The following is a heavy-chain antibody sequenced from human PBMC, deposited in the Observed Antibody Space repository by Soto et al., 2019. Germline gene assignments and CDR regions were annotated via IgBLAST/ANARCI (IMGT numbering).Heavy chain of an antibody. CDR3: ARDFGYGDYVDC. V-gene: IGHV3-48*02. Sequence: PGGSLRLSCAASGFGFNGYDMHWVRQAPGKNLEWVSYISSGSITIYYADSVKGRFTISRDNAKNSLYLQLNSLRDEDTAVYYCARDFGYGDYVDCWGQGTLVTVSS. D-gene: IGHD4-17*01. CDR1: GFGFNGYD. J-gene: IGHJ4*02. CDR2: ISSGSITI.